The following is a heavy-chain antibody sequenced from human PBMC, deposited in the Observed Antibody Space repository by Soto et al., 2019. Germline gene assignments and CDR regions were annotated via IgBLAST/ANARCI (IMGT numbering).Heavy chain of an antibody. CDR3: ASLIAAAGTLDY. CDR2: INHSGST. D-gene: IGHD6-13*01. CDR1: GGSFSGYY. V-gene: IGHV4-34*01. J-gene: IGHJ4*02. Sequence: SETLSLTCAVYGGSFSGYYWSWIRQPPGKGLEWIGEINHSGSTNYNPSLKSRVTISVDTSKNQFSLKLSSVTAADTAVYYCASLIAAAGTLDYWGQGTLVTVSS.